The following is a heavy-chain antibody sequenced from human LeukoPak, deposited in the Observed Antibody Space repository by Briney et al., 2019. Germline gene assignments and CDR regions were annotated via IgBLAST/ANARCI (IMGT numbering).Heavy chain of an antibody. D-gene: IGHD5-18*01. J-gene: IGHJ4*02. V-gene: IGHV3-7*03. Sequence: GGSLRLSWLASGFTLSSRDWMSWGRQAPGKGLGWESDIKQDGSERNSVDSVKGRFTISRGKSKQTLYLQMNSLRAEETAVYYCAKDTPRGYNYGYFDYWGQETLLTVSS. CDR2: IKQDGSER. CDR1: GFTLSSRDW. CDR3: AKDTPRGYNYGYFDY.